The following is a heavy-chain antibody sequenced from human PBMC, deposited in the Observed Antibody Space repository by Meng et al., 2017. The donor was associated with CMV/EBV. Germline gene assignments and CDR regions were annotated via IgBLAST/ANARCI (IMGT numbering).Heavy chain of an antibody. CDR2: IILIFGTA. Sequence: SSVTVSCKASGGTFSSYAISWVRQAPGQGLEWMGGIILIFGTANYAQKFQGRVTITTDESTSTAYMELSSLRSEDTAVYYCARQNLGATHFDYWGQGTLVTVSS. J-gene: IGHJ4*02. D-gene: IGHD1-26*01. V-gene: IGHV1-69*05. CDR3: ARQNLGATHFDY. CDR1: GGTFSSYA.